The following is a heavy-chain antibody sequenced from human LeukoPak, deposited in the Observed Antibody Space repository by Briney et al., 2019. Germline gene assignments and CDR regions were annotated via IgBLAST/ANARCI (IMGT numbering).Heavy chain of an antibody. V-gene: IGHV1-3*01. CDR2: INGGNGNT. D-gene: IGHD3-22*01. Sequence: GASVKVSCKTSGYTFTSYGMHWVRQAPGQSLEWMGWINGGNGNTKYSEKFQGRVTIIRDTSASTAYMELSSLRSEDTAVCYCARVPLHDDSGHYYPHWGQGTLVTVSS. J-gene: IGHJ1*01. CDR1: GYTFTSYG. CDR3: ARVPLHDDSGHYYPH.